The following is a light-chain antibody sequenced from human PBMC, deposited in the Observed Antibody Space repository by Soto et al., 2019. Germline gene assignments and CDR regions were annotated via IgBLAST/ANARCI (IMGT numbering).Light chain of an antibody. V-gene: IGKV3-20*01. CDR3: HQYGTSPPT. Sequence: EIVLTQFPGTLSLSPGEEATLSCRASQRVSSDSLAWYRQKLGQAPRLLVFGVSKGATGVPDRFSGGGSGTDFTLTISGLEPQDSAVYYCHQYGTSPPTFGQGTKVDIK. CDR2: GVS. CDR1: QRVSSDS. J-gene: IGKJ2*01.